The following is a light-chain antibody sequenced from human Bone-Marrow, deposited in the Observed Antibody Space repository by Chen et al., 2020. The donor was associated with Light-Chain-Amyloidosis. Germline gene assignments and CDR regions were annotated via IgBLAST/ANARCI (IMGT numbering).Light chain of an antibody. V-gene: IGLV3-25*03. J-gene: IGLJ2*01. CDR1: DLPTKY. CDR3: QSADSSGTYEVI. Sequence: SYELTQPPSVSASPGQTARITCSGDDLPTKYAYWYQQKPGQAPVLVIHRDTERPSGISERFSGSSKGTTATLTISVVQAEDEADYHCQSADSSGTYEVIFGGGTKLTVL. CDR2: RDT.